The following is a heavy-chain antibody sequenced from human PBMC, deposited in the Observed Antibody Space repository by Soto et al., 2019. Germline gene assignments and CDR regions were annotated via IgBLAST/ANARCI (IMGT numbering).Heavy chain of an antibody. CDR2: IYPGDSDT. D-gene: IGHD6-13*01. J-gene: IGHJ6*02. Sequence: GESLKISGKGSGYSFTSYLIGWVRQMPGKGLEWMGIIYPGDSDTRYSPSFQGQVTISADKSISTAYLQWSSLKASDTAMYYCARTSAAGKYYYGMDVWGQGTTVTDSS. V-gene: IGHV5-51*01. CDR1: GYSFTSYL. CDR3: ARTSAAGKYYYGMDV.